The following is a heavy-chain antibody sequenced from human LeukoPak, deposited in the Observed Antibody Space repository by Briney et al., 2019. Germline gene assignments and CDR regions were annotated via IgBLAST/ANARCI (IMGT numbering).Heavy chain of an antibody. Sequence: SETLSLTCTVSGGSINNNYWSWFRQSPGKGLEWIGYIYYNGNTNYNTSLESRVTISVDTSKNQIHLRLSSVTAADTAVYYCARGGWSQDYWGQGTLLTVPS. CDR1: GGSINNNY. D-gene: IGHD6-19*01. CDR3: ARGGWSQDY. V-gene: IGHV4-59*01. CDR2: IYYNGNT. J-gene: IGHJ4*02.